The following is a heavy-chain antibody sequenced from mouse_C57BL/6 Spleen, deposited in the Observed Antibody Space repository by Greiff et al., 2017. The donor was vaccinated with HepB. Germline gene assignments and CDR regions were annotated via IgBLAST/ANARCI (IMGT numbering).Heavy chain of an antibody. D-gene: IGHD3-2*02. CDR3: AREGAAQAFYFDY. V-gene: IGHV1-82*01. Sequence: VQLQQSGPELVKPGASVKISCKASGYAFSSSWMNWVKQRPGKGLEWIGRIDPGDGDTNYNGKFKGKATLTADKSSSTAYMQLSSLTSEDSAVYFCAREGAAQAFYFDYWGQGTTLTVSS. CDR2: IDPGDGDT. J-gene: IGHJ2*01. CDR1: GYAFSSSW.